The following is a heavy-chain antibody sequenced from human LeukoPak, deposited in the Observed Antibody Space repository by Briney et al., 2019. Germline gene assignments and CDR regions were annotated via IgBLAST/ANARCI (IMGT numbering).Heavy chain of an antibody. D-gene: IGHD1-26*01. CDR3: ARVGKTGSYYVYYYYYMDV. CDR1: GFTFSSYS. V-gene: IGHV3-48*01. J-gene: IGHJ6*03. CDR2: ISSSSSTI. Sequence: PGGSLRLSCAASGFTFSSYSMNWVRQAPGKGLEWVSYISSSSSTIYYADSVKGRFTISRDNAKNSLYLQMNSLRAEDTAVYYCARVGKTGSYYVYYYYYMDVWGKGTTVTVSS.